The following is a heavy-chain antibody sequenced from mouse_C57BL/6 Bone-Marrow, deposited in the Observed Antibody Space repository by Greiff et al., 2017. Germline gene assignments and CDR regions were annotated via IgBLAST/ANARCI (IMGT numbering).Heavy chain of an antibody. CDR3: SSLAY. V-gene: IGHV6-3*01. Sequence: EVKLVDSGGGLVQPGGSMKLSCVASGFTFSNYWMNWVRQSPEKGLEWVAQIRLKSDNYATHYAESVKGRFTISRDDSKSSVYLQMHNLRAEDTGSYYCSSLAYWGQGTLVTVSA. CDR1: GFTFSNYW. CDR2: IRLKSDNYAT. J-gene: IGHJ3*01.